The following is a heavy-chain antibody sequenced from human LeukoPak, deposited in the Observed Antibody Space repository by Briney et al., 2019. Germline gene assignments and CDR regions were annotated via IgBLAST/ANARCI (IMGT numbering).Heavy chain of an antibody. Sequence: GASVKVSCKASGGTFSSYAISWVRQAPGQGLEWVGGIIPIFGTANYAQKFQGRVTITADESTSTAYMELSSLRSEDTAVYYCARGYGDYELFDYWGQGTLVTVSS. V-gene: IGHV1-69*13. CDR1: GGTFSSYA. J-gene: IGHJ4*02. CDR2: IIPIFGTA. CDR3: ARGYGDYELFDY. D-gene: IGHD4-17*01.